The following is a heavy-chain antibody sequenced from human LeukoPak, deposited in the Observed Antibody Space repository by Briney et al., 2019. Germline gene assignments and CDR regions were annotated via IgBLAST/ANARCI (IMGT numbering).Heavy chain of an antibody. CDR2: INIDGNIT. CDR1: GFTFSSYW. J-gene: IGHJ6*03. V-gene: IGHV3-74*01. D-gene: IGHD3-3*01. Sequence: GGSLRLSCEASGFTFSSYWMHWVRQAPGKGLVWVSRINIDGNITAYADSVKGRFTISRDNARNTLYLQMNSLRAEDTAVYYCAKNPIFGVVRDYYYYYMDVWGKGTTVTVSS. CDR3: AKNPIFGVVRDYYYYYMDV.